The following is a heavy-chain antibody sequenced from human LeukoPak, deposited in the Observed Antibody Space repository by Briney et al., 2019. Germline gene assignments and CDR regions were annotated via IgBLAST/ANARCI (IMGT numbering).Heavy chain of an antibody. CDR2: IYNGVNT. CDR3: ARSRAFNSGAFDP. CDR1: GASVSSASY. Sequence: SETLSLTCTVSGASVSSASYWTWIRQPPGKGVEWIAHIYNGVNTNYNPSLKIRVTISVDTSKNQFSLRLNSVNAGDTAVYYCARSRAFNSGAFDPWGQGRLVTVSS. V-gene: IGHV4-61*01. D-gene: IGHD1-26*01. J-gene: IGHJ5*02.